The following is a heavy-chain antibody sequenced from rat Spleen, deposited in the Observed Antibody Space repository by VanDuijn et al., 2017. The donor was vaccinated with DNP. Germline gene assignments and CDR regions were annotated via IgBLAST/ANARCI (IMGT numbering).Heavy chain of an antibody. CDR1: GFTFNNYG. CDR3: ARPDY. V-gene: IGHV5-31*01. J-gene: IGHJ2*01. CDR2: ITSSGSDT. Sequence: EVQLVESGGDLVQPGRSLKLSCVASGFTFNNYGMTWIRQVPGKGLEWFASITSSGSDTYYPDSVKGRITVSRDNAKSTLYLQMDSLRSEDTATYYCARPDYWGQGVMVTVSS.